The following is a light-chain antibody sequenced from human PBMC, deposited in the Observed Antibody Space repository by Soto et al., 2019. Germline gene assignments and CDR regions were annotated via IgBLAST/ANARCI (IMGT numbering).Light chain of an antibody. Sequence: DIQMTQSPSSLSASVGDRFTITCRASQSISSYLNWYQQKPGKAPKLLIYDASSLESGVPSRFSGSGSGTEFTLAISSLQPDDFATYYCQQYNSFLTFGGGTKVDIK. CDR1: QSISSY. CDR3: QQYNSFLT. V-gene: IGKV1-5*01. CDR2: DAS. J-gene: IGKJ4*01.